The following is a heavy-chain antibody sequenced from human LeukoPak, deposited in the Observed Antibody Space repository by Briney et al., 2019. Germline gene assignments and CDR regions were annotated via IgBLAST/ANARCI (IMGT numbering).Heavy chain of an antibody. CDR2: TYSGGST. V-gene: IGHV3-53*01. J-gene: IGHJ4*02. CDR1: GFTVSSNY. D-gene: IGHD6-19*01. CDR3: ARGGGYSSGWYYFDY. Sequence: GGSLRLSCAASGFTVSSNYMRWVRQAPGKGLEWVSVTYSGGSTYYADSVKGRFTISRDNSKNTLYLQMNSLRAEDTAVYYCARGGGYSSGWYYFDYWGQGTLVTVSS.